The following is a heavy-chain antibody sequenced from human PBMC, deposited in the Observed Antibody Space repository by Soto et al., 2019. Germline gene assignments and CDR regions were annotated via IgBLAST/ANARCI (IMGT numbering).Heavy chain of an antibody. V-gene: IGHV1-69*04. D-gene: IGHD2-15*01. CDR3: ATVSTGQDGVVDH. J-gene: IGHJ4*02. Sequence: KYQGRVTLTADKSTITAYMELSSLRSEDTAVYYCATVSTGQDGVVDHWGQGTLVTVSS.